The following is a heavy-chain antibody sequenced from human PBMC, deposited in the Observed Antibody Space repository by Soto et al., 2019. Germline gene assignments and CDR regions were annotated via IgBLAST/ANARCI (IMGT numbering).Heavy chain of an antibody. D-gene: IGHD2-2*01. CDR1: GFPFSSRA. Sequence: EVQLLESGGGLVQPGGSLRLSCAASGFPFSSRAMSWVRQAPGQGLEWVSAISGSGTITYYADSVKGRFTISRDTSKNTLYLQMNSLRADDTAVYYCAEWARYCRSADCRAWGQGTLVTVSS. CDR3: AEWARYCRSADCRA. V-gene: IGHV3-23*01. J-gene: IGHJ5*02. CDR2: ISGSGTIT.